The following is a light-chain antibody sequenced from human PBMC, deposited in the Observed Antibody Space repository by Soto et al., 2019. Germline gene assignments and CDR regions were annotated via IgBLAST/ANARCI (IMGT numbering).Light chain of an antibody. Sequence: GDRVSITCRASQRISTWLAWYQQKPGRAPNLLIYDASSLESGVPSRFSGSGSGTEFTLTISSLQPDDSATYYCQQYKSYPWTFGQGTKVEVK. CDR1: QRISTW. V-gene: IGKV1-5*01. J-gene: IGKJ1*01. CDR2: DAS. CDR3: QQYKSYPWT.